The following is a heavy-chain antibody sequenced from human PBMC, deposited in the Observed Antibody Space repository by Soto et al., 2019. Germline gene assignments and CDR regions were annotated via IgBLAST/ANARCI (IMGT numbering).Heavy chain of an antibody. V-gene: IGHV4-31*03. J-gene: IGHJ4*02. CDR1: GGSLSSGGYY. CDR3: ARDTQRGYSGYFDS. D-gene: IGHD5-12*01. CDR2: IYYSGST. Sequence: QVQLQESGPGLVKPSQTLSLSCTVSGGSLSSGGYYWSWIRQHPGKGLEWIGFIYYSGSTYYNPPLNSRGTISVDTSQNQFSLKLSSVTAADTAVYYCARDTQRGYSGYFDSWGQGTLVTVSS.